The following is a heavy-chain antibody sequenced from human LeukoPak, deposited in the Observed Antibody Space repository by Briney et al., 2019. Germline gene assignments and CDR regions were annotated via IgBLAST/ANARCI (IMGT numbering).Heavy chain of an antibody. D-gene: IGHD3-3*01. CDR2: IGTAGDT. V-gene: IGHV3-13*01. J-gene: IGHJ6*04. CDR1: GT. CDR3: ARDLAQRSHLYDFLWSHFDRSY. Sequence: GGSLRLSCAASGTCTGSAKQQEKVWSEGLEWVSTIGTAGDTYYRGSVKGRFTTSRQNAKNSLLLQMNSLRAEDTAVYYCARDLAQRSHLYDFLWSHFDRSYWGKGTTVTVSS.